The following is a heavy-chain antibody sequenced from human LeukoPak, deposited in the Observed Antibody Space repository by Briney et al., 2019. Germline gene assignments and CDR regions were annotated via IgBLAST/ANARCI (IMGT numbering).Heavy chain of an antibody. CDR3: ARDRRDGDYTDY. V-gene: IGHV1-69*05. D-gene: IGHD4-17*01. Sequence: SVKVSCKASGGTFSSYAFTWVRQAPGQGLEWMGRIIPIFGATNYAQKFQGRVTITTDESTTTAYMELSSLTSEDTAVYYCARDRRDGDYTDYWGQGTLVTVSS. CDR1: GGTFSSYA. CDR2: IIPIFGAT. J-gene: IGHJ4*02.